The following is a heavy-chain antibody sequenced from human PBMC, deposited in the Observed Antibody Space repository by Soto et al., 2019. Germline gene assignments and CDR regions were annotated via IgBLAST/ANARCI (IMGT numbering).Heavy chain of an antibody. CDR3: ARTPSVNYAYGAFDI. J-gene: IGHJ3*02. Sequence: GXSVKVSCRASRGTFISYAISWVRQAPGQGLEWMGGIIPIFGTANYAQKFQGRVTITADESTSTAYMELSSLRSEDTAVYYCARTPSVNYAYGAFDIWGQGTMVTVS. CDR2: IIPIFGTA. D-gene: IGHD3-16*01. CDR1: RGTFISYA. V-gene: IGHV1-69*13.